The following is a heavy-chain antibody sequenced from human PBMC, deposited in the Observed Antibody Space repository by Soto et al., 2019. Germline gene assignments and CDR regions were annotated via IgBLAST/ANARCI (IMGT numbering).Heavy chain of an antibody. CDR3: ARRGRIVVAKHYFDC. CDR2: ISGSGDKI. D-gene: IGHD2-15*01. V-gene: IGHV3-23*01. Sequence: GGSLKLSCAASGFTFSSYGMSWVRQAPGKGLEWVSSISGSGDKIYYADSVKGRFTISRDNPKNTLYLQMNSLRAEDTAVYYCARRGRIVVAKHYFDCWGQGTLVTVSS. J-gene: IGHJ4*02. CDR1: GFTFSSYG.